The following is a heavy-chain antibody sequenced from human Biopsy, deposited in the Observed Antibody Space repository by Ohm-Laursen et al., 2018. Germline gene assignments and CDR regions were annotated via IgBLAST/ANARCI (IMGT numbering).Heavy chain of an antibody. CDR2: IRSGGDYM. J-gene: IGHJ4*02. Sequence: SLRLSCAASGFTFSSSWMTWVRQAPGKGLEWVSSIRSGGDYMFYADSVKGRFAISRDNAKNSLYLQMNSLRAEDTAVYYCARDQGGPSLLEAKLTPNYFDYWGRGSLVTVSS. CDR3: ARDQGGPSLLEAKLTPNYFDY. CDR1: GFTFSSSW. V-gene: IGHV3-21*01. D-gene: IGHD1-1*01.